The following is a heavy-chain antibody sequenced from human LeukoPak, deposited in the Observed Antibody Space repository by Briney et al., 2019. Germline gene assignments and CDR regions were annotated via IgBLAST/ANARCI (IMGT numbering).Heavy chain of an antibody. V-gene: IGHV3-23*01. CDR3: AKDRRGGSYYAATLDI. CDR1: GFTFSSYA. D-gene: IGHD1-26*01. CDR2: ISDSGDIT. J-gene: IGHJ3*02. Sequence: GGSLRLSCAASGFTFSSYAMSWVRQAPGKGLEWVSGISDSGDITYYADSVKGRFTISRDNSKNTLYVQMNSLRAEDTAVYYCAKDRRGGSYYAATLDIWGQGTMVTVSS.